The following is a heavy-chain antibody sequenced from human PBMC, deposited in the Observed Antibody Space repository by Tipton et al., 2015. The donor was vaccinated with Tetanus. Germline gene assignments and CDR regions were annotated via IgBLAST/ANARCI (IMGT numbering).Heavy chain of an antibody. Sequence: TLSLTCVVSGGSISTGGYSWSWFRQPPGKGLEWIGYIYHSGSTYYNPSLKSRVTISVNMSKKQFSLKLSSVTAADTAVYYCARGHGSGRNSFQFEYWGQGTLVTVSS. CDR3: ARGHGSGRNSFQFEY. CDR2: IYHSGST. CDR1: GGSISTGGYS. J-gene: IGHJ4*02. D-gene: IGHD3-10*01. V-gene: IGHV4-30-2*01.